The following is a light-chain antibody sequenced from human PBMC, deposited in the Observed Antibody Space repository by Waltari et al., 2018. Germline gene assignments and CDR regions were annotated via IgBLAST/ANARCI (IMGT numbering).Light chain of an antibody. CDR2: SDY. CDR3: AAWDDSLSGVV. J-gene: IGLJ2*01. Sequence: QPVLTQPPSVSGTPGQRVTISCSGSRSNIGDFSVNWYQHLPGSAPRLLIYSDYQRPSRFPDRFSGSKSGTSASLVVSGLQSDDEADYYCAAWDDSLSGVVFGGGTKLTVL. CDR1: RSNIGDFS. V-gene: IGLV1-44*01.